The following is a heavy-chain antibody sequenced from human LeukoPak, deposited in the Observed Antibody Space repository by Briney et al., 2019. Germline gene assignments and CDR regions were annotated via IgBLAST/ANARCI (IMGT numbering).Heavy chain of an antibody. Sequence: PGGSLRLSCAASGFTFSNYGMHWVRQAPGKGLEWVAFIWYDGSNRYYADSVKGRFTISRDNSENTLFLQMSSLRTEDTAVYYCAKDPQGFCTRATCRYLDSWGQGTLVTVSS. CDR1: GFTFSNYG. D-gene: IGHD2-8*01. V-gene: IGHV3-30*02. CDR2: IWYDGSNR. CDR3: AKDPQGFCTRATCRYLDS. J-gene: IGHJ4*02.